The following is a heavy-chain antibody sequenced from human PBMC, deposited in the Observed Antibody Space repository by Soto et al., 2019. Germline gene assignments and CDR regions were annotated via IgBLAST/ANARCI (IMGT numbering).Heavy chain of an antibody. Sequence: GGSLRLSCAASGFTFDDYGMSWVRQAPGKGLEWVSGINWNGGSTGYADSVKGRFTISRDNAKNSLYLQMNSLRAEDTALYHCARVSAQYYYYYMDVWGKGTTVTVSS. CDR3: ARVSAQYYYYYMDV. J-gene: IGHJ6*03. V-gene: IGHV3-20*01. CDR2: INWNGGST. CDR1: GFTFDDYG.